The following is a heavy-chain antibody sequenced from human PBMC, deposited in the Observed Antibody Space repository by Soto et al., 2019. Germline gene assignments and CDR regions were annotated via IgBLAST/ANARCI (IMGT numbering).Heavy chain of an antibody. D-gene: IGHD2-8*02. CDR3: ASHRTAGQRGAIYY. CDR1: AFTFTNYA. J-gene: IGHJ4*02. Sequence: EVQLLESGGGLVQPGGSLRLSCAASAFTFTNYAMSWVRQAPGKGLEWVSAISGSGAGTYYADFVKGRFTISRDNSKNKLYLQLNRLRAEDTAVYYCASHRTAGQRGAIYYWGQGTLVTVSS. V-gene: IGHV3-23*01. CDR2: ISGSGAGT.